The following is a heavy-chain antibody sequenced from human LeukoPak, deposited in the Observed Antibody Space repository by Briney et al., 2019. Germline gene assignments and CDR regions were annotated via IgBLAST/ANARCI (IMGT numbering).Heavy chain of an antibody. D-gene: IGHD5-18*01. CDR2: LNEDGSKI. J-gene: IGHJ4*02. Sequence: PGGSLRLSCAASGFAFSSYWMTWVRQAPGKGLERVASLNEDGSKISYVGSVKGRFTISRDNAQNSLYLQMNSLTAEDTAVYYCARAVTSMDGYWGQGTLVTVSS. CDR1: GFAFSSYW. CDR3: ARAVTSMDGY. V-gene: IGHV3-7*03.